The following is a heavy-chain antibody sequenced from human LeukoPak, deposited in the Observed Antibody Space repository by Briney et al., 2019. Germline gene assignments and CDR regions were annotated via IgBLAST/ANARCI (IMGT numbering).Heavy chain of an antibody. J-gene: IGHJ4*02. V-gene: IGHV3-21*01. CDR2: LSGSSGHI. CDR1: SFTFCFIS. Sequence: GGSLSLYCAGSSFTFCFISMNWVRPAQGQGLEWVSSLSGSSGHISYADSVKGRSTVSRDNAKDSLYLQMNSPSAEDTAVYYCAREFGGSASGAGYGGQGTLVTVSS. CDR3: AREFGGSASGAGY. D-gene: IGHD3-10*01.